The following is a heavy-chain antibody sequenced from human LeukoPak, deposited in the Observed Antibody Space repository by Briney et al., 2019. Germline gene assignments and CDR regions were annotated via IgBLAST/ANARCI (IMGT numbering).Heavy chain of an antibody. V-gene: IGHV3-7*04. D-gene: IGHD3-16*01. J-gene: IGHJ4*02. CDR1: GFTFSSHW. Sequence: GGSLRLSCAASGFTFSSHWMTWVRQAPGKGLEWVASINQDGSDKYYVDSVKGRFTISRDNAKNSLYLQMNSLRAEDTAVYYCARDYDWGQGTLVTVSS. CDR2: INQDGSDK. CDR3: ARDYD.